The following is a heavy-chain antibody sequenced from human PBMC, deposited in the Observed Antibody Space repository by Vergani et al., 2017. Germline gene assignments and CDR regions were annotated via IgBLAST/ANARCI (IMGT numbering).Heavy chain of an antibody. CDR3: ARDRKWELSYYYYYMDV. V-gene: IGHV1-18*01. CDR2: ISAYNGNT. D-gene: IGHD1-26*01. J-gene: IGHJ6*03. Sequence: QVQLVQSGAEVKKPGASVKVSCKASGYTFTSYGISWVRQAPGQGLEWMGWISAYNGNTNYAQKLQGRVTMTTDTYTSTAYMELRSMRYDDAAVYYCARDRKWELSYYYYYMDVWGRGSTVTVSS. CDR1: GYTFTSYG.